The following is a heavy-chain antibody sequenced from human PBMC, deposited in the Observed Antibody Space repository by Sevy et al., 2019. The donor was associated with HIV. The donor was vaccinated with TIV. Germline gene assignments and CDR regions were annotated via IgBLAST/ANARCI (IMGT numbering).Heavy chain of an antibody. V-gene: IGHV3-48*02. CDR3: ARDRSREAIAAAGGFDY. CDR2: ISSISSTI. D-gene: IGHD6-13*01. Sequence: GGSLRLSCAASGFTFSSYSMNWVRQAPGKGLEWVSYISSISSTIYYADSVKGRFTISRDNAKNSLYLQMNSLRDEDTAVYYCARDRSREAIAAAGGFDYWGQGTLVTVSS. CDR1: GFTFSSYS. J-gene: IGHJ4*02.